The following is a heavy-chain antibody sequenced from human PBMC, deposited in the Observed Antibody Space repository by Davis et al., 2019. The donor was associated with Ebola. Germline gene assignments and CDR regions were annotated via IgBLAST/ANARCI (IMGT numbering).Heavy chain of an antibody. J-gene: IGHJ4*02. Sequence: ASVKVSCKASGYTFTGYYMHWVRQAPGQGLEWMGWINPNSGGTNYAQKFQGRVTMTRDTSISTAYMELSRLRSDDTAVYYCARDYRYYDFWSGYDYWGQGTLVTVSS. CDR1: GYTFTGYY. CDR3: ARDYRYYDFWSGYDY. CDR2: INPNSGGT. V-gene: IGHV1-2*02. D-gene: IGHD3-3*01.